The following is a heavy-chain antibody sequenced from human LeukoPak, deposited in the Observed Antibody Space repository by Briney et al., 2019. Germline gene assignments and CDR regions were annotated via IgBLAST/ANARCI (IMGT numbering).Heavy chain of an antibody. CDR3: ARNLPAADY. D-gene: IGHD2-2*01. CDR1: GFTFSSYA. V-gene: IGHV3-23*01. CDR2: ISGSGGST. J-gene: IGHJ4*02. Sequence: GGSLKLSCAASGFTFSSYAMSWVRQAPGKGLEWVSAISGSGGSTYYADSVKGRFTISRDNAKNSLYLQMNSLRAEDTAVYYCARNLPAADYWGQGTLVTVSS.